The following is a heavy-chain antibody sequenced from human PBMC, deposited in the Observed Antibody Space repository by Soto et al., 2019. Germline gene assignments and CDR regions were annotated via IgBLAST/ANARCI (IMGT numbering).Heavy chain of an antibody. CDR1: GDSVSSNSAA. CDR3: ARDRLLPYPSTPTIAVAGGFDY. D-gene: IGHD6-19*01. V-gene: IGHV6-1*01. CDR2: TYYRSKWYN. Sequence: KQSQTLSLTCAISGDSVSSNSAAWNWIRQSPSRGLEWLGRTYYRSKWYNDYAVSVKSRITINPDTSKNQFSLQLNSVTPEDTAVYYCARDRLLPYPSTPTIAVAGGFDYWGQGTLVTVSS. J-gene: IGHJ4*02.